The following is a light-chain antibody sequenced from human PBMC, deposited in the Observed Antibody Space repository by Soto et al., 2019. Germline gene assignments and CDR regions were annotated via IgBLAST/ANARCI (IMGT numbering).Light chain of an antibody. Sequence: EIVLTQSPGTLSLSPGERATLSCRASQSVTSSYLAWYQQRPGQAPRLLIYGASSRATGSPDRFSGSGSGTDFTLTISRLEPEDFAVYYCQQCGTSPLTFGGGTKLEIK. CDR2: GAS. J-gene: IGKJ4*01. CDR1: QSVTSSY. CDR3: QQCGTSPLT. V-gene: IGKV3-20*01.